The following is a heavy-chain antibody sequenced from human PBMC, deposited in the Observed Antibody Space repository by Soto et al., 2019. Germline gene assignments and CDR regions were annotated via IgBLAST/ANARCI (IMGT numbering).Heavy chain of an antibody. D-gene: IGHD2-2*01. V-gene: IGHV5-51*01. J-gene: IGHJ4*01. CDR1: GYMFSAYS. CDR3: VRKYPGTRPFDY. Sequence: PGQSLKICFTGSGYMFSAYSIGWVRQMTGQCLEWVGNVHSGDSEATYYSNSVKVRFTISRDNSRTHLYLKMNRLRVEDTALYYCVRKYPGTRPFDYCGQGTLVTVSS. CDR2: VHSGDSEA.